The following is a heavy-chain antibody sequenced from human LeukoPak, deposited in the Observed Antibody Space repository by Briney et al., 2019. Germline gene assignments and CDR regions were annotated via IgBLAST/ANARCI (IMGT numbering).Heavy chain of an antibody. V-gene: IGHV4-4*07. CDR2: IYTGGST. Sequence: PSETLSLTCTVSGGSISSYYWSWIRQPAGKGLEWIGRIYTGGSTNYNPSLKSRVTMSVDTSKNQFSLKLSSVTAADTAVYYCARDVGAPTPGRNDNWFDPWGQGTLVTVSS. CDR3: ARDVGAPTPGRNDNWFDP. D-gene: IGHD1-26*01. J-gene: IGHJ5*02. CDR1: GGSISSYY.